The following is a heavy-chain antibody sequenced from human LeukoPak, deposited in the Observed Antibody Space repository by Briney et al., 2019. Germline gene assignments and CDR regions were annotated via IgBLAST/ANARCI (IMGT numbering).Heavy chain of an antibody. CDR2: ISGSGGST. V-gene: IGHV3-23*01. Sequence: GGSLRLSCAASGFTFSDFYMTWIRQAPGKGLEWVSAISGSGGSTYYADSVKGRFTISRDNSKNTLYLQMNSLRAEDTAVYYCARHYGSGSYYPSYWGQGTLVTVSS. CDR1: GFTFSDFY. J-gene: IGHJ4*02. D-gene: IGHD1-26*01. CDR3: ARHYGSGSYYPSY.